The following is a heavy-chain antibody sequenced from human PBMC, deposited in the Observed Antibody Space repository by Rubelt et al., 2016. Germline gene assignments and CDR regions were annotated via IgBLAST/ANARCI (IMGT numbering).Heavy chain of an antibody. J-gene: IGHJ5*02. CDR3: AREDSGWRNWFDP. V-gene: IGHV7-4-1*02. D-gene: IGHD6-19*01. Sequence: GLEWMGWINTNTGNPTYAQGFTGRFVFSLDTSVSTAYLQISSLKAEDTAVYYCAREDSGWRNWFDPWGQGTLVTVSS. CDR2: INTNTGNP.